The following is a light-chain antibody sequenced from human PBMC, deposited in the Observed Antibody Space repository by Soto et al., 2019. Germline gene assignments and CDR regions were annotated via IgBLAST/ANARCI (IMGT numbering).Light chain of an antibody. J-gene: IGKJ3*01. Sequence: IQLTQSTSSLSASVGDRVSITCRASQDIKTYLAWYQQKQGKAPQLLISGTFTLQSGVPSRFNGSGSGTDFTLTISRLQPEDFATYYCRHLNNYPPFTFGPGTKVDLE. CDR1: QDIKTY. CDR2: GTF. CDR3: RHLNNYPPFT. V-gene: IGKV1-9*01.